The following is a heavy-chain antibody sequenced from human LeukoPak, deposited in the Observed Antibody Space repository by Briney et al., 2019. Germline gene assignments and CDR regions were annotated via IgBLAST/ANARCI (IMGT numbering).Heavy chain of an antibody. V-gene: IGHV4-59*01. D-gene: IGHD6-19*01. Sequence: ASETLYLTCNVSGGSISNYFWSWIRQPPGKGLEWIGFITYSGSTDHNPSLRSRVTISVDASKNQFSLKLTSVTAADTAVYYCVRHTPSGWYQVVYWGQGTLVTVSS. CDR3: VRHTPSGWYQVVY. J-gene: IGHJ4*02. CDR1: GGSISNYF. CDR2: ITYSGST.